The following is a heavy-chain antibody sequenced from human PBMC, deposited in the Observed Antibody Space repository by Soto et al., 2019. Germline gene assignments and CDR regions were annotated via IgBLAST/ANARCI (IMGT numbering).Heavy chain of an antibody. V-gene: IGHV4-30-4*01. J-gene: IGHJ5*02. CDR1: GGSISSGDYY. CDR3: ARGRGRRWLVYWFDP. D-gene: IGHD6-19*01. Sequence: QVQLQESGPGLVKPSQTLSLTCTVSGGSISSGDYYWSWIRQPPGKGLEWIGYIYYSGSTYYNPAPKSRVTISVDTTKNQSTLKLSSVTAAETAVYYCARGRGRRWLVYWFDPWGQGTLVTVSS. CDR2: IYYSGST.